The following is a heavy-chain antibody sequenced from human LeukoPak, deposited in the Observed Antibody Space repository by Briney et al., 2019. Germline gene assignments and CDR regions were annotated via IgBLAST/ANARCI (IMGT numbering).Heavy chain of an antibody. CDR1: GGSINSYY. V-gene: IGHV4-34*01. CDR3: ASLSVVSSGDI. D-gene: IGHD6-25*01. J-gene: IGHJ4*02. Sequence: SETLSLTCTVSGGSINSYYWSWIRQPPGKGLEWIGEINHSGSTNYNPSLKSRVTISVDTSKNQFSLKLSSVTAADTAVYYCASLSVVSSGDIWGQGTLVTVSS. CDR2: INHSGST.